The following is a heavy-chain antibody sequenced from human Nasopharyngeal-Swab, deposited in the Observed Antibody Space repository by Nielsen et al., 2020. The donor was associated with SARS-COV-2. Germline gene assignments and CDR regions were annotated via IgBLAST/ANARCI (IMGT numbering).Heavy chain of an antibody. CDR2: ITSGGRTQ. CDR3: AKESTTFYYDN. J-gene: IGHJ4*02. CDR1: GFTFRNHG. V-gene: IGHV3-30*18. Sequence: GGSLRLPCAASGFTFRNHGMHWVRQAPGKGLEWVGIITSGGRTQVYADSVVGRFTISRDDPENTLFLQMNSLRPEDTAVYYCAKESTTFYYDNWGQGTLVTVSS. D-gene: IGHD1-14*01.